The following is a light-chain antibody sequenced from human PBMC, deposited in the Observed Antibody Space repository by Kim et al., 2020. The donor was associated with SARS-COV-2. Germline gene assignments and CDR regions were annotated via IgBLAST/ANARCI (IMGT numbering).Light chain of an antibody. CDR2: DVS. J-gene: IGLJ2*01. CDR3: SSYAGGSTL. CDR1: SSDVGGYND. Sequence: GQSITISCTGSSSDVGGYNDVSWYRQHPGKAPKLIIYDVSSRPSGVSNRFSGSKSGNTASLTISGLQPEDEADYHCSSYAGGSTLFGGGTQLTVL. V-gene: IGLV2-14*03.